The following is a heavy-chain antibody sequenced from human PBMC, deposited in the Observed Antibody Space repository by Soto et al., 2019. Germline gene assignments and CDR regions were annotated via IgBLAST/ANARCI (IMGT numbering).Heavy chain of an antibody. Sequence: SETLSLTCTVSGGSIISYYWSWIRQPPGKGLEWIGYIYYSGSTNYNPSLKSRVTISVDTSKNQFSLKLSSVTAADTAVYYCARDDYVWGSYRSHAFDIWGQGTMVTVS. CDR2: IYYSGST. D-gene: IGHD3-16*02. CDR3: ARDDYVWGSYRSHAFDI. V-gene: IGHV4-59*01. CDR1: GGSIISYY. J-gene: IGHJ3*02.